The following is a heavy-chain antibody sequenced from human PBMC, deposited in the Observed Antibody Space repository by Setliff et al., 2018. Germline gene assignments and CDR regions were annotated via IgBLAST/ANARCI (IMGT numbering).Heavy chain of an antibody. CDR1: GYTFTSYD. V-gene: IGHV1-8*01. J-gene: IGHJ6*02. Sequence: ASVKVSCKASGYTFTSYDINWVRQATGQGLEWMGWMNPNSGNTGYAQKFQGRVTMTRNTSISTAYMELSSLGSEDTAVYYCARGTAAGTHYYYGMDVWGRGTTVTVSS. CDR3: ARGTAAGTHYYYGMDV. D-gene: IGHD6-13*01. CDR2: MNPNSGNT.